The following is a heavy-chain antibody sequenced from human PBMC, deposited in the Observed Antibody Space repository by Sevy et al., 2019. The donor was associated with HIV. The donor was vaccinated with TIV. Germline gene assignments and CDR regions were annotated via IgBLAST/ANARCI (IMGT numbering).Heavy chain of an antibody. Sequence: SETLSLTCTVSGGSISLYYWSWIRQPAGKGLEWIGHIYGSGSTSYNPSLKSRVTMSVDTSQNQISLKLTSVTAADTAVYYCAREAKLGAPFGYRGQGTLVTVSS. CDR2: IYGSGST. J-gene: IGHJ4*02. V-gene: IGHV4-4*07. CDR1: GGSISLYY. CDR3: AREAKLGAPFGY. D-gene: IGHD3-16*01.